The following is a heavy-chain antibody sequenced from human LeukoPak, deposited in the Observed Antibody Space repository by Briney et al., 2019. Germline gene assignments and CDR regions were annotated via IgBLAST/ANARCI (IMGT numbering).Heavy chain of an antibody. Sequence: SETLSLTCAVYGGSFSGYYWGWIRQPPGKGLEWIGSIYYSGSTYYNPSLKSRVTISVDTSKNQFSLKLSSVTAADTAVYYCARANPNPTYYYDSSGTYFDYWGQGTLVTVSS. CDR2: IYYSGST. CDR1: GGSFSGYY. J-gene: IGHJ4*02. V-gene: IGHV4-34*01. CDR3: ARANPNPTYYYDSSGTYFDY. D-gene: IGHD3-22*01.